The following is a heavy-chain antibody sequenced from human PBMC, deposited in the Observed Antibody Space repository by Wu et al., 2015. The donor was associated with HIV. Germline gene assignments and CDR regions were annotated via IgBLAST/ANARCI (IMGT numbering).Heavy chain of an antibody. D-gene: IGHD2-15*01. Sequence: QVRLFQSPDEVKKPGASVRVSCQASGYNFASYGINWVRQTPGQNFEWMGWTNVNTGGTKYAPKFQGRVTMTRDTSISTAYIELSGLTSDDTAVYYCTRDELFRVDDAFDMWGQGTLVTVSS. J-gene: IGHJ3*02. CDR2: TNVNTGGT. CDR1: GYNFASYG. CDR3: TRDELFRVDDAFDM. V-gene: IGHV1-2*02.